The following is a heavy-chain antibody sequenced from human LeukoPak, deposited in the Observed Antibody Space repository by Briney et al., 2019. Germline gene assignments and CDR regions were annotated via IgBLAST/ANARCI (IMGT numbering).Heavy chain of an antibody. Sequence: GGSLRLSCAASGFTFNTSALNWVRQAQGKGLEWVSAFGTDGDTYYADSVKGRFTISRDNSRHTLYLQMTGLRAEDTAVYYCAKKTPGTYPCDSWGQGTLVTVSP. CDR3: AKKTPGTYPCDS. J-gene: IGHJ4*02. CDR1: GFTFNTSA. CDR2: FGTDGDT. V-gene: IGHV3-23*01.